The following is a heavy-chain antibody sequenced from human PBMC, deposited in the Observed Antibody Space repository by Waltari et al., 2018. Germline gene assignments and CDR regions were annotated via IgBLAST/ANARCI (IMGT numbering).Heavy chain of an antibody. J-gene: IGHJ4*02. Sequence: EVQMVESGGGLVQPWGSLRLSCVVLELPFSTYWMTWVHQASGVGPGWVANISFDGSEKNYVDSVKGRFTISRDNGRNSVYLQMNSLRAEDTAVYYCATYRWLGYWGQGTLVTVSS. CDR1: ELPFSTYW. CDR3: ATYRWLGY. CDR2: ISFDGSEK. V-gene: IGHV3-7*03. D-gene: IGHD3-10*01.